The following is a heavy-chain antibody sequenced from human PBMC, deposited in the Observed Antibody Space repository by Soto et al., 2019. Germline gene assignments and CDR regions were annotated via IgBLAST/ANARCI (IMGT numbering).Heavy chain of an antibody. CDR2: FDPEDGET. V-gene: IGHV1-24*01. CDR1: GYSLTELS. D-gene: IGHD6-13*01. CDR3: VSSSWYTNSYYFDY. J-gene: IGHJ4*02. Sequence: ASVKVSCKVSGYSLTELSMHWVRQAPGKGLEWMGGFDPEDGETIYAQKFQGRVTMTEDTSTDTAYMELSSLRSEDTAVYYCVSSSWYTNSYYFDYWGQGTRVTVS.